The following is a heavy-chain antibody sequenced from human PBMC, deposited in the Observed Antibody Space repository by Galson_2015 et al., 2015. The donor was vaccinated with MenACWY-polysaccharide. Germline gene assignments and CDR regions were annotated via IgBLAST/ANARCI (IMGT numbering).Heavy chain of an antibody. CDR3: ARALGYCSGGRCFRGEGNRFDS. D-gene: IGHD2-15*01. CDR1: GDSVRSIDYY. J-gene: IGHJ5*01. Sequence: ETLSLTCTVSGDSVRSIDYYWSWIRQPPGKGLECLGYIYYSGHTNYNPSLNSRVAMSVDTSKNQFSLKLSSVTAADTAVYYCARALGYCSGGRCFRGEGNRFDSWGQGTLVIVSS. CDR2: IYYSGHT. V-gene: IGHV4-61*08.